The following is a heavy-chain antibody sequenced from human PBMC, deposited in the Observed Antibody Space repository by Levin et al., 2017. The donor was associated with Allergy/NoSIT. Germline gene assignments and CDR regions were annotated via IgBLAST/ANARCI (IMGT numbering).Heavy chain of an antibody. CDR3: AKVDDYYYGSGSRFDY. V-gene: IGHV3-23*01. CDR1: GFTFSSYA. D-gene: IGHD3-10*01. Sequence: GGSLRLSCAASGFTFSSYAMSWVRQAPGKGLEWVSAISGSGGSTYYADSVKGRFTISRDNSKNTLYLQMNSLRAEDTAVYYCAKVDDYYYGSGSRFDYWGQGTLVTVSS. CDR2: ISGSGGST. J-gene: IGHJ4*02.